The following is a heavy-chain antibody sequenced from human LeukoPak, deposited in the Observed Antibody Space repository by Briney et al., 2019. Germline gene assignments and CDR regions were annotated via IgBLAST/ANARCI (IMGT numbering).Heavy chain of an antibody. V-gene: IGHV3-74*01. J-gene: IGHJ4*02. CDR1: GFTFNNYW. CDR2: IHSDGRVT. Sequence: GGSLRLSCAGSGFTFNNYWMHWVRQAPGKGLVWVSRIHSDGRVTTYADSVKGRFTISKDSARNTLYLQMNTLRVEDTAVYYCARDRSPYGDYANDYWGQGTLVTVSS. D-gene: IGHD4-17*01. CDR3: ARDRSPYGDYANDY.